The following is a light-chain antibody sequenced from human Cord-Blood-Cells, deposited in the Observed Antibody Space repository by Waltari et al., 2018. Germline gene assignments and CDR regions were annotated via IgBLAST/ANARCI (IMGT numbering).Light chain of an antibody. V-gene: IGKV1-39*01. CDR2: AAS. CDR1: QSISRY. Sequence: IHMTQSPSSLSASVGVSVTITCRASQSISRYLNWYQQKPGKAPKLLIYAASSLPSGVPSRFSGSGSGTDFSLTINSLPPEVFATYYCQQRYSTLWTFGQATKVEIK. J-gene: IGKJ1*01. CDR3: QQRYSTLWT.